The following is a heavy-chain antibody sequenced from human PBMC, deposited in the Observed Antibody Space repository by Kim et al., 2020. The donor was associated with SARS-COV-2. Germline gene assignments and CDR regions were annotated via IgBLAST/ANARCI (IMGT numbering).Heavy chain of an antibody. D-gene: IGHD6-13*01. CDR1: GYSFTSYW. J-gene: IGHJ3*02. V-gene: IGHV5-51*01. CDR2: IYPGDSDT. CDR3: AKIAAAGTYAFDI. Sequence: GESLKISCKGSGYSFTSYWIGWVRQMPGKGLEWMGIIYPGDSDTRYSPSFQGQVTISADKSINTAYLQWSSLKASDTAMYYCAKIAAAGTYAFDIWGQGTMVTVSS.